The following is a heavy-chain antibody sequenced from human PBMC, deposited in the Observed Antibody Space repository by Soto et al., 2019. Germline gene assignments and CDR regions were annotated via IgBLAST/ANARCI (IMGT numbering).Heavy chain of an antibody. Sequence: SETLSLTCTVSGDSVSSYNYYWSWIRQSPGKGLEWIGSIYYSGSTYYNPSLKSRVTISVDTSKNQFSLKLSSVTAADTAVYYCASPKIAFYNWFDPWGQGTLVTVSS. CDR3: ASPKIAFYNWFDP. CDR2: IYYSGST. V-gene: IGHV4-39*01. D-gene: IGHD3-3*02. J-gene: IGHJ5*02. CDR1: GDSVSSYNYY.